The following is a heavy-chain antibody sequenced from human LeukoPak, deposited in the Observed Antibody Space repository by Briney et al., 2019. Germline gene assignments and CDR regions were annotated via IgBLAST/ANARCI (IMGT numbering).Heavy chain of an antibody. Sequence: GGSLRLSCAASGFTFNTYGMNWVRQAPGTGREWVSSIIGSGDSTFYADSVKGRFTISRDSSKKTLYLQMNSLRAEDTAVYYCAKRLSGYYYFDSWGQGILVTVSS. CDR2: IIGSGDST. CDR1: GFTFNTYG. CDR3: AKRLSGYYYFDS. V-gene: IGHV3-23*01. J-gene: IGHJ4*02. D-gene: IGHD3-3*01.